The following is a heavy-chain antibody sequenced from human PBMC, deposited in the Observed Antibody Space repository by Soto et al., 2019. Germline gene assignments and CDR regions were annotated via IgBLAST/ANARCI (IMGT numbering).Heavy chain of an antibody. J-gene: IGHJ5*02. D-gene: IGHD5-12*01. Sequence: QVQLVQSGAEVKKPGSSVKVSCKASGGTFSSYAISWVRQAPGQGLELMGGIIPIFGTANYAQKFQGRVTITAHASTSTAYMEVSSLRSEDTAVYYCALPQQWLRLDWFEPWGRGTLETVST. CDR2: IIPIFGTA. V-gene: IGHV1-69*01. CDR1: GGTFSSYA. CDR3: ALPQQWLRLDWFEP.